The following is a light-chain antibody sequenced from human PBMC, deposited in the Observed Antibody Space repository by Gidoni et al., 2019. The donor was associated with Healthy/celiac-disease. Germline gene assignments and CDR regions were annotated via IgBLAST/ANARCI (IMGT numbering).Light chain of an antibody. CDR1: QSVSSY. Sequence: EIVLTQSPATLSLSPGERATLSCRASQSVSSYLAWYQQKPGQAPRLLIYDASNRATGLPARFSGSGSGTDFTLTISSLEPEDFAVYYCQRRSNWPPVFTFGPGTKVDIK. CDR2: DAS. CDR3: QRRSNWPPVFT. V-gene: IGKV3-11*01. J-gene: IGKJ3*01.